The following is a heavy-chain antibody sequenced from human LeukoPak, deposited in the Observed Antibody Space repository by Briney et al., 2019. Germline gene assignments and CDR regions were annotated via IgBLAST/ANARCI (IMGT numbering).Heavy chain of an antibody. CDR1: GYTFTGYY. CDR3: ARVDDGYYYYMDV. CDR2: INPNSGGT. Sequence: GASVKVSCKASGYTFTGYYMHWVRQAPGQGLEWMGWINPNSGGTNYAQKFQGRVTMTRDTSISTAYMELSRLRSDDTAVYYCARVDDGYYYYMDVWGKGTTVTVSS. V-gene: IGHV1-2*02. J-gene: IGHJ6*03. D-gene: IGHD2-2*03.